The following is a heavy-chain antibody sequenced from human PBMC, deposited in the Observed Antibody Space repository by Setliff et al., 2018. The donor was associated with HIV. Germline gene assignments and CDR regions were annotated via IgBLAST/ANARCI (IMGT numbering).Heavy chain of an antibody. Sequence: SVKVSCKASGDTFSSYAISWVRQAPGQGLEWMGGIIPILGIANYAQKFQDRVTITADESTSTVYMELSSLRSEDTAVYYCVTNPEMATINYYYYYMDVWGKGTTVTVSS. CDR3: VTNPEMATINYYYYYMDV. D-gene: IGHD5-12*01. CDR1: GDTFSSYA. J-gene: IGHJ6*03. CDR2: IIPILGIA. V-gene: IGHV1-69*10.